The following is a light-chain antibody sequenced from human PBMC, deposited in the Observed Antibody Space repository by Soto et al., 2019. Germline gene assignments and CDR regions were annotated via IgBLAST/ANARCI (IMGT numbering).Light chain of an antibody. V-gene: IGKV3-15*01. CDR1: QSVRSH. CDR3: QQYKNWPL. CDR2: GAS. J-gene: IGKJ5*01. Sequence: IVMTQSPATLSVSPGEGVTLSCRAIQSVRSHLAWYQQKPGQPPRLLIYGASTRATGIPARFSGSGFGTEFTLTISSLQSEDFAVYYCQQYKNWPLFGQGTRLEIK.